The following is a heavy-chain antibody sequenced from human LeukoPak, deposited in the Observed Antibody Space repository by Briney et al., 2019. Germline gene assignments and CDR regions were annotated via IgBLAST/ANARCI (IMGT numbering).Heavy chain of an antibody. Sequence: PSETLSLTCTVSGASISSYYWSWIRLPPGKGLQWIGHIYYTGSTNYNPSLKSRVTISVDTSKNQFSLKLSSVTAADTAVYYCARGTYYYDSSGYYTGFDPWGQGTLVTVSS. CDR1: GASISSYY. D-gene: IGHD3-22*01. J-gene: IGHJ5*02. CDR2: IYYTGST. CDR3: ARGTYYYDSSGYYTGFDP. V-gene: IGHV4-59*01.